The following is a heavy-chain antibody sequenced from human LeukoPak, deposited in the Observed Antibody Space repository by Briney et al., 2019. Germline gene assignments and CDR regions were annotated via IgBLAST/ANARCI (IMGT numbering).Heavy chain of an antibody. CDR1: GYTFTSFI. CDR2: ISAYNGNT. J-gene: IGHJ4*02. V-gene: IGHV1-18*04. D-gene: IGHD2-21*01. Sequence: ASVKVSCKASGYTFTSFIITWVRQAPGQGLEWMGWISAYNGNTNYPQKLQGRVTMTTDTSTSTVCMELRSLRSDDTAVYYCARVTYGYFDYWGQGTLVTVSS. CDR3: ARVTYGYFDY.